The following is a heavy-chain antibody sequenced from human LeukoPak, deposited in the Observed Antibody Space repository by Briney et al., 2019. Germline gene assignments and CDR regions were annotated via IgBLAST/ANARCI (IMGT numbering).Heavy chain of an antibody. CDR3: ARKPVYSSSRNWFDP. D-gene: IGHD6-13*01. CDR2: MNPNSGNT. Sequence: ASVKVSCKASGGTFSSYAISWVRQAPGQGLEWMGWMNPNSGNTGYAQKFQGRVTMTRNTSISTAYMELSSLRSEDTAVYYCARKPVYSSSRNWFDPWGRGTLVTVSS. CDR1: GGTFSSYA. J-gene: IGHJ5*02. V-gene: IGHV1-8*02.